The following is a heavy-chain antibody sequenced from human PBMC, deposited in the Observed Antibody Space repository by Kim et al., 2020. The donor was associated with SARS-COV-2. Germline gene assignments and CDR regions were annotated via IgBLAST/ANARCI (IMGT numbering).Heavy chain of an antibody. CDR2: IRQDGGEK. V-gene: IGHV3-7*01. CDR1: GFTFSNYW. Sequence: GGSLRLSCVASGFTFSNYWMTWVRQAPGRGLEWVANIRQDGGEKFYVDSMKGRFTISRDNAKNSLYLQMNNLRDEDTAVYYCARDAGDGGYDSWGQGTL. CDR3: ARDAGDGGYDS. D-gene: IGHD5-12*01. J-gene: IGHJ4*02.